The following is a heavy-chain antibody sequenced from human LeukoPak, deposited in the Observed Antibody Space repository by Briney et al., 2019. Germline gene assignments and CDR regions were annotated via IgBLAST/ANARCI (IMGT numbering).Heavy chain of an antibody. CDR3: ARLYDSSGYPGAFDI. CDR1: GGSFSGYY. V-gene: IGHV4-34*01. J-gene: IGHJ3*02. CDR2: INHSGST. Sequence: PSETLSLTCAVDGGSFSGYYWSWIRQPAGKGLEWIGEINHSGSTNYNPSLKSRVTISVDTSKNQFSLKLSSVTAADTAVYYCARLYDSSGYPGAFDIWGQGTMVTVSS. D-gene: IGHD3-22*01.